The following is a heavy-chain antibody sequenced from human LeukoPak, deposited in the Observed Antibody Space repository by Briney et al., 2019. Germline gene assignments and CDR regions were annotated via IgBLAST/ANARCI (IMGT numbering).Heavy chain of an antibody. J-gene: IGHJ4*02. V-gene: IGHV3-7*01. CDR1: GFTFSNAW. CDR3: ARIGYSSSSIDY. Sequence: PGGSLRLSCAASGFTFSNAWMSWVRQAPGKGLEWVANIKQDGSDKYYVYSVKGRFTVSRDNAKNSLYLQMNSLRADDTAVYFCARIGYSSSSIDYWGQGTLVTVSS. CDR2: IKQDGSDK. D-gene: IGHD6-6*01.